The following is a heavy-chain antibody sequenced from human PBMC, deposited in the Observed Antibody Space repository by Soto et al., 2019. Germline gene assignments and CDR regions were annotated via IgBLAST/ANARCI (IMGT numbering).Heavy chain of an antibody. CDR3: ARAPXTIFGVVPPYLYYGMDV. CDR1: GGSISSSNW. D-gene: IGHD3-3*01. Sequence: SETLSLTCAVSGGSISSSNWWSWVRQPPGKGLEWIGEIYHSGSTNYNPSLKSRVTISVDKSKNQFSLKLSSVTAADTAVYYCARAPXTIFGVVPPYLYYGMDVWGPGTTVTVSS. V-gene: IGHV4-4*02. CDR2: IYHSGST. J-gene: IGHJ6*02.